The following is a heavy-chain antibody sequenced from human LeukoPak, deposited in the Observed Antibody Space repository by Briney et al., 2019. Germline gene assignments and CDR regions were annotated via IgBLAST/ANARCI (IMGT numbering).Heavy chain of an antibody. CDR3: ARDCPAYCNGGSCYYYYYMDV. J-gene: IGHJ6*03. CDR2: IYYTETA. CDR1: GDSISTSGYD. D-gene: IGHD2-15*01. V-gene: IGHV4-39*07. Sequence: SETLSLTCTVSGDSISTSGYDWGWVRQPPGKGLEWIVSIYYTETAYYNPSLKSRVTISVDTSKNHFSLNLSSVTAADTAVYYCARDCPAYCNGGSCYYYYYMDVWGKGTTVTVSS.